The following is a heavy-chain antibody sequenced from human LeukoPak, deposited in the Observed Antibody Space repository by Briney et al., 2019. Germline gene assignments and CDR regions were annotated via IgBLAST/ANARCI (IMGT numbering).Heavy chain of an antibody. D-gene: IGHD1-1*01. CDR2: IIPILGIA. Sequence: GASVKVSCKASGYTFTSYAMNWVRQAPGQGLEWMGRIIPILGIANYAQKFQGRVMITADKSTSTAYMELSSLRSEDTAVYYCARAGTTGTADAFDIWGQGTMVTVSS. J-gene: IGHJ3*02. CDR1: GYTFTSYA. V-gene: IGHV1-69*04. CDR3: ARAGTTGTADAFDI.